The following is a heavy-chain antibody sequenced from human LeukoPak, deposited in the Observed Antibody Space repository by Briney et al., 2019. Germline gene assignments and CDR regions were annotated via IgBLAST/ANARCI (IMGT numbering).Heavy chain of an antibody. CDR3: VKEPHYYDRSGYF. Sequence: PGGSLRLSCAASGFTFSSYWMSWVRQAPGKGLEWVANIKQDGSEKYYVDSVKGRFTISRDNSKNSLFLQMKSLRTDDTALYYCVKEPHYYDRSGYFWGQGTLVTVSS. CDR2: IKQDGSEK. D-gene: IGHD3-22*01. CDR1: GFTFSSYW. J-gene: IGHJ4*02. V-gene: IGHV3-7*03.